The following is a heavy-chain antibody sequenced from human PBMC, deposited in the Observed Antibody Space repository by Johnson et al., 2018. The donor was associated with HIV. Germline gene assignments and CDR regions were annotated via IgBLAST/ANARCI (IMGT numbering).Heavy chain of an antibody. J-gene: IGHJ3*02. CDR1: GFTFSSYA. V-gene: IGHV3-30*04. CDR2: ISYDGSKK. D-gene: IGHD1-1*01. CDR3: ARARNWNDDDAFDI. Sequence: QVQLVESGGGVVQPGRSLRLSCAASGFTFSSYAMHWVRQAPGKGLEWVAVISYDGSKKYYADSVKGRFTIARDNSKNTLYLQMNSLRPEDTAVYYCARARNWNDDDAFDIWGQGTMVTVSS.